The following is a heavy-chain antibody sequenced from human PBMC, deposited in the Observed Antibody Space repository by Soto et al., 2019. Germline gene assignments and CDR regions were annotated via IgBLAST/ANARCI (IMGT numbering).Heavy chain of an antibody. Sequence: EVQLVESGGGLVKPGGSLRLSCAGSGFTFSRYTMNWVRLAPGKGLEWFSSISSSSSYVYYADSVEGRFTISRDNAKNSLYLQMNSLRAEDTAVYYCARQGGYYLDYWGQGTLVTVSS. CDR2: ISSSSSYV. V-gene: IGHV3-21*01. CDR3: ARQGGYYLDY. D-gene: IGHD3-22*01. J-gene: IGHJ4*02. CDR1: GFTFSRYT.